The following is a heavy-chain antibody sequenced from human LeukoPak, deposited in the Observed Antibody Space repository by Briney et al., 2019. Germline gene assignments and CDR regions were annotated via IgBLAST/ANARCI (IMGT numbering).Heavy chain of an antibody. V-gene: IGHV3-33*01. CDR2: IWYDGSNK. J-gene: IGHJ4*02. CDR1: GFTFSSYG. D-gene: IGHD5-12*01. CDR3: ARGRVATTTVTYYFDY. Sequence: GGSLRLSCAASGFTFSSYGMHWVRQAPGKGLEWVAVIWYDGSNKYYADSVKGRFTISRDNSKNTLYLQMNSLRAEDTAVYYCARGRVATTTVTYYFDYWGQGTLVTVSS.